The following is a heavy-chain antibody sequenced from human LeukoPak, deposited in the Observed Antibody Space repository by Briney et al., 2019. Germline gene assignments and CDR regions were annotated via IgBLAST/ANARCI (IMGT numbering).Heavy chain of an antibody. CDR3: ARHGAHYYSGSGSYYTTAFDS. V-gene: IGHV4-39*01. D-gene: IGHD3-10*01. J-gene: IGHJ4*02. CDR1: GGSISSNSYY. Sequence: SETLSLTCTVSGGSISSNSYYWNWIRQPPGKGREWIASIYYSGTTYYNPSLKSRVTISVDTSKNQFSLKLTSVTAADTAVYYCARHGAHYYSGSGSYYTTAFDSWGQGTLVTVSS. CDR2: IYYSGTT.